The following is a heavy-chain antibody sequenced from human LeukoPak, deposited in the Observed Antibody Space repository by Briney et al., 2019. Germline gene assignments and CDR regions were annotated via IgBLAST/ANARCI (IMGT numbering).Heavy chain of an antibody. CDR3: ARSRNYCGGDCYSSSYFDY. D-gene: IGHD2-21*02. CDR2: ISYGGSNK. J-gene: IGHJ4*02. Sequence: GGSLRLSCAASGFTFSSYAMHWVRQAPGKGLEWVAVISYGGSNKYYADSVKGRFTISRDNSKNTLYLQMNSLRAEDTAVYYCARSRNYCGGDCYSSSYFDYWGQGTLVTVSS. CDR1: GFTFSSYA. V-gene: IGHV3-30*01.